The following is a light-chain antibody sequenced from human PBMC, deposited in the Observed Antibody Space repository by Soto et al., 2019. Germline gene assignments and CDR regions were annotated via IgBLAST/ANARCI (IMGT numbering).Light chain of an antibody. CDR3: QQYGSSPGAT. Sequence: EIVLTQSPGTLSLSPGERATLSCRASQSVSSSYLAWYQQKPGQAPRLLIYGASSRATGIPDRFSGSGSGTDFTLTISRLEPEDLALYYCQQYGSSPGATFGGGTKVEIK. J-gene: IGKJ4*01. V-gene: IGKV3-20*01. CDR1: QSVSSSY. CDR2: GAS.